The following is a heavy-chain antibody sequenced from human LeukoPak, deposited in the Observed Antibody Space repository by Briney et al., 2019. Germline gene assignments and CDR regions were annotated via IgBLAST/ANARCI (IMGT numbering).Heavy chain of an antibody. J-gene: IGHJ4*02. CDR1: RLTFSRYL. V-gene: IGHV3-74*01. D-gene: IGHD6-19*01. CDR2: INSDGRST. CDR3: TRDLGIAVADVFDY. Sequence: GGSLRLFCIASRLTFSRYLMHWVRQAPGKGLVWVSRINSDGRSTTYADSVRGRYTISRDDAKSRLYLQMNSLRGEDTAVYYCTRDLGIAVADVFDYWGQGTLVTVSS.